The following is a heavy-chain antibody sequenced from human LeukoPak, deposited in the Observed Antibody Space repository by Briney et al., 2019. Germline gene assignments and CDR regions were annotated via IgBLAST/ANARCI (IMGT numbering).Heavy chain of an antibody. D-gene: IGHD6-13*01. Sequence: GGSLRLSCAASGFTFSSYRMHWVRQAPGKGLEWVAVISYDGSNKYYADSVKGRFTISRDNSKNTLYLQMNSLRAEDTAVYYCAKDVADSSSWYGYFDYWGQGTLVTVSS. CDR3: AKDVADSSSWYGYFDY. CDR1: GFTFSSYR. CDR2: ISYDGSNK. J-gene: IGHJ4*02. V-gene: IGHV3-30*18.